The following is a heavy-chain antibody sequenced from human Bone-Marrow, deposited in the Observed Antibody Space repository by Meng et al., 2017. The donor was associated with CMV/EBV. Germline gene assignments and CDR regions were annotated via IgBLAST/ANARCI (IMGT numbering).Heavy chain of an antibody. V-gene: IGHV1-69*10. CDR2: IIPILGVI. Sequence: TFSSFRFIFVRQAPGQRLECMGGIIPILGVIKSTQEFQGRVMFIADKSTSAASMELSSLRSEDTAVYYCARDLSIAARHTHWYFDLWGRVTLVTVSS. CDR3: ARDLSIAARHTHWYFDL. CDR1: TFSSFR. J-gene: IGHJ2*01. D-gene: IGHD6-6*01.